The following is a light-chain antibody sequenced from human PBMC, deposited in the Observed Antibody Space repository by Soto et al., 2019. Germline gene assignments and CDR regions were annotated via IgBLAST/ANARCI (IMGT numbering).Light chain of an antibody. CDR2: EVN. CDR3: ASFRSGTLLV. Sequence: QSALTQPASVSGSPGQSVTISCTGPRSDIGDSNFISWYQHSPGKAPRLLIYEVNNRPSGVSKRFSGSKAGNTASLTISGLLDDDEADYFCASFRSGTLLVLGSGTKVTV. V-gene: IGLV2-14*01. J-gene: IGLJ1*01. CDR1: RSDIGDSNF.